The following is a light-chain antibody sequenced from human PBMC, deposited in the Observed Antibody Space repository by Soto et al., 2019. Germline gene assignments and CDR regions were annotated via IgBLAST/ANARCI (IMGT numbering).Light chain of an antibody. V-gene: IGLV1-40*01. Sequence: QSVLTQPPSVSGAPGQRVTISCTGSSSNIGAGHDVHWYQHLPGTAPKLLIYGNNNRPSGVPDRFSGSKSGTSASLAITGLQAEDEADYYCQSFDSSLSVVFGGGTKLTVL. CDR3: QSFDSSLSVV. CDR2: GNN. J-gene: IGLJ2*01. CDR1: SSNIGAGHD.